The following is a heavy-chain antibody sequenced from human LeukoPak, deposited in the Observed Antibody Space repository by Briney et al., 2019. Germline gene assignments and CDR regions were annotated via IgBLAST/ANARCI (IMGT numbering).Heavy chain of an antibody. J-gene: IGHJ4*02. CDR1: GFTFSSYE. CDR2: LYPGGGT. Sequence: GGSLRLSCAASGFTFSSYEMTWVRQAPGKGLEWVSVLYPGGGTYYKDSVKGRFTISGDNSDGKLYLQMNSLSAEDTAVYFCARVGLLVRGRDSLPRFYFDLWGQGTLVTVSS. V-gene: IGHV3-66*01. CDR3: ARVGLLVRGRDSLPRFYFDL. D-gene: IGHD3-10*01.